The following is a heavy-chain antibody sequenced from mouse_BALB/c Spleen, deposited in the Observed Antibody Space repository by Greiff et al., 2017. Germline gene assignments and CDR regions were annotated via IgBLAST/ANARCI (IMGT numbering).Heavy chain of an antibody. CDR3: ARGYYGNSPYFKV. Sequence: EVQLVESGGGLVKPGGSLKLSCAASGFTFSSYAMSWVRQTPEKRLEWVASISSGGSTYYPDSVKGRCTISRDNARNILYLQMSSLRSEDTAMYYCARGYYGNSPYFKVRGAGTTDTVAS. CDR1: GFTFSSYA. CDR2: ISSGGST. J-gene: IGHJ1*01. V-gene: IGHV5-6-5*01. D-gene: IGHD2-1*01.